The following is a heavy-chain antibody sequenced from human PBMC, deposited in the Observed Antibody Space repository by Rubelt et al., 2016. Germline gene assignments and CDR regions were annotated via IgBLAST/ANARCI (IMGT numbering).Heavy chain of an antibody. J-gene: IGHJ4*02. CDR3: ARNTPMIPGDYFDY. CDR1: GLTFNTDW. D-gene: IGHD3-22*01. CDR2: IKGDGSEK. V-gene: IGHV3-7*01. Sequence: EVQLVESGGGLVQPGESLRLSCAVSGLTFNTDWMSWVRQAPGKGLEWLASIKGDGSEKSYVDSVKGRFTISSDSARKSLYLQMSSLRAEDTAVYYCARNTPMIPGDYFDYWGQGTLVAVSS.